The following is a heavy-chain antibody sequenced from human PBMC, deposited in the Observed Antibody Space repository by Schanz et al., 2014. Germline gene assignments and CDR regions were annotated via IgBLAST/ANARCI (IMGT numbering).Heavy chain of an antibody. Sequence: EVQLLESGGGLVQPGGSLRLSCAASGFTFSSYAMSWVRQAPGKGLEWVSVIGVDGTTTYYADSVKGRFTISRDNAKNSLFLHMNSLRAEDTAVYYCVRDILHRVYDSGSPWGQGTLVTVSS. J-gene: IGHJ5*02. CDR3: VRDILHRVYDSGSP. CDR1: GFTFSSYA. CDR2: IGVDGTTT. V-gene: IGHV3-23*01. D-gene: IGHD3-10*01.